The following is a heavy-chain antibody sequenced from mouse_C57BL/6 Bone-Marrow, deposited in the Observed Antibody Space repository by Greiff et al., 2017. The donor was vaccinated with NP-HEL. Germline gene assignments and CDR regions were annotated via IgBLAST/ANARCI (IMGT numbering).Heavy chain of an antibody. J-gene: IGHJ2*01. CDR1: GYTFTDYY. Sequence: VMLVESGAELVRPGASVKLSCKASGYTFTDYYINWVKQRPGQGLEWIARIYPGSGNTYYNEKFKGKATLTAEKSSSTAYMQLSSLTSEDSAVYFCARADYGSTFDYWGQGTTLTVSS. CDR3: ARADYGSTFDY. CDR2: IYPGSGNT. D-gene: IGHD1-1*01. V-gene: IGHV1-76*01.